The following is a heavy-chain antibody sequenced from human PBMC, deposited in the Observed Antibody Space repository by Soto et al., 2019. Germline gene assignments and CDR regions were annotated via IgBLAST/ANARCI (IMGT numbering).Heavy chain of an antibody. CDR3: GKDAHTKSY. CDR1: GFTFSTYA. V-gene: IGHV3-23*01. CDR2: ISGSGSST. Sequence: VQLLESGGGSVQPGGSLRLSCAASGFTFSTYAMSWVRQAPGKGLEWVSGISGSGSSTYYADSVKGRLTISRDNSKNTLYLQMNSLRVEDTAVYYCGKDAHTKSYWGQGTLVIVSS. J-gene: IGHJ4*02.